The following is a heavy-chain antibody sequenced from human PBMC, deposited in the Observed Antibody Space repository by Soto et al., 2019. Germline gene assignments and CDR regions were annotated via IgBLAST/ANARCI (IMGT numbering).Heavy chain of an antibody. CDR1: GYNFANYW. D-gene: IGHD1-1*01. CDR2: IFPGDSDT. J-gene: IGHJ3*02. Sequence: GESLKISCKGSGYNFANYWIGWVRQMPGKGLEWMGMIFPGDSDTKNSPSLQGQITMSVDKSDSSAYLQWRSLKASDTAMYYCADAYKTGPDAFDIWGQGTMVTVSS. V-gene: IGHV5-51*01. CDR3: ADAYKTGPDAFDI.